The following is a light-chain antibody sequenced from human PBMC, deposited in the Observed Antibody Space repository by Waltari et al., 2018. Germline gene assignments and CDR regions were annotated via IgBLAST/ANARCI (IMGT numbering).Light chain of an antibody. Sequence: QSALTQPASVSGSPGQSITISCTGTSSDVGSYKFVSWYQQYPGKAPTLMIYEVSQRPSGVSSRFSGSKSGNTASLTISGLQAEDEADYYCCSYAGSTTYVFGTGTKVTVL. CDR2: EVS. CDR3: CSYAGSTTYV. CDR1: SSDVGSYKF. V-gene: IGLV2-23*02. J-gene: IGLJ1*01.